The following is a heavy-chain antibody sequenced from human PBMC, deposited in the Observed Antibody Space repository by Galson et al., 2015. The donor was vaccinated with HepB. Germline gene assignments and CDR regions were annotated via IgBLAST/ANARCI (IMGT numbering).Heavy chain of an antibody. D-gene: IGHD1-14*01. Sequence: SLRLSCAASGSIFSNAWMCWVRQAPGKGLEWVGRIKSNPDGGTTDYAAPVKGRFTISRDDSKNTLYLQMNSLKTEDTAVYYCTTDMRWEPQNRFDYWGQGTLVTVSS. CDR3: TTDMRWEPQNRFDY. CDR2: IKSNPDGGTT. J-gene: IGHJ4*02. CDR1: GSIFSNAW. V-gene: IGHV3-15*01.